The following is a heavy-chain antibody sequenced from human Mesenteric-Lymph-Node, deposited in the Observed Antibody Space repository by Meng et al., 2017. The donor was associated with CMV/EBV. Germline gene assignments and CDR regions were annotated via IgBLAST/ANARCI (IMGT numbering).Heavy chain of an antibody. CDR3: ARGYSYGYWYFDL. Sequence: SQTLSLTCAVYGGSFSGYYWSWIRQPPGEGLEWIGYIYYSGSTNYNPSLKSRVTISVDTPKYQFSLKLSSVTAADTAVYYCARGYSYGYWYFDLWGRGTLVTVSS. J-gene: IGHJ2*01. V-gene: IGHV4-59*01. CDR1: GGSFSGYY. CDR2: IYYSGST. D-gene: IGHD5-18*01.